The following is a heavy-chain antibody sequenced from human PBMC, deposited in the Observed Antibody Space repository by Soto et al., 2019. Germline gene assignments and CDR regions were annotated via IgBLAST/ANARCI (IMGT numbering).Heavy chain of an antibody. Sequence: QVQLVESGGGVVQPGRSLRLSCAASGFILSDYGIHWVRQAPGKGLEWVAVMWYDGFNKYYADSVKGRFTISRDNSKNTLYRQINSLRVEDTAMYYCARDTTTVTNTGVDVWGQGTTVTVSS. J-gene: IGHJ6*02. CDR2: MWYDGFNK. CDR1: GFILSDYG. V-gene: IGHV3-33*01. D-gene: IGHD4-17*01. CDR3: ARDTTTVTNTGVDV.